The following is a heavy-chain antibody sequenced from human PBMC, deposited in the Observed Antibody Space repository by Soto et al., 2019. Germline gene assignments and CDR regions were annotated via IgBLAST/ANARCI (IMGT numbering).Heavy chain of an antibody. CDR3: ARDSIAARPPYYGMDV. D-gene: IGHD6-6*01. CDR1: GFTFSSYG. Sequence: GGSLRLSCAASGFTFSSYGMHWVRQAPGKGLEWVAVIWYDGSNKYYADSVKGRFTISRDNSKNTLYLQMNSLRAEDTAVYYCARDSIAARPPYYGMDVWGQGTTVTVSS. CDR2: IWYDGSNK. J-gene: IGHJ6*02. V-gene: IGHV3-33*01.